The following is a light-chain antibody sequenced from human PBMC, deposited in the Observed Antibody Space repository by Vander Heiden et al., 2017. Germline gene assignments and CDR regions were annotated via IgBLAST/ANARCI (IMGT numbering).Light chain of an antibody. Sequence: QSALTQPPSVSGSPGQSITIPCSGTSSDIGAYNYVSWFQQHPDKAPKLIIYDVSIRPSGVSNRFSGSKSGNTASLTISGLLPEDEADYFCSSYTSTSTLYVFGTGTKVTVL. CDR1: SSDIGAYNY. CDR3: SSYTSTSTLYV. J-gene: IGLJ1*01. V-gene: IGLV2-14*01. CDR2: DVS.